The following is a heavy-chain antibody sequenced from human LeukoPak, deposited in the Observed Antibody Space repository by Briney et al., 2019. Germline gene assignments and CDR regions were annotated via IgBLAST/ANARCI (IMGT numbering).Heavy chain of an antibody. V-gene: IGHV1-8*01. D-gene: IGHD3-22*01. J-gene: IGHJ4*02. CDR1: GYTFSAYD. Sequence: GASVKVSCKASGYTFSAYDINWVRQATGQGLEWMGWMNPNSGNTGFAQKFQGRVTMTRDTSINTAYMEQSNLRSEDTAVYYCARVSQTPAYYYTSGYYYHGYWGQGTRVTVSS. CDR2: MNPNSGNT. CDR3: ARVSQTPAYYYTSGYYYHGY.